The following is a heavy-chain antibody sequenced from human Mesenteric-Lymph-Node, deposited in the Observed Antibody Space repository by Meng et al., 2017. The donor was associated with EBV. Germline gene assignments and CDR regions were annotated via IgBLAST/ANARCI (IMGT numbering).Heavy chain of an antibody. CDR2: IYYSGST. CDR1: VGSYSSSSIY. Sequence: QESGPGLVNPLETLSVTWTVSVGSYSSSSIYWGWIRQPPGKGLEWIGSIYYSGSTYYNPSLKSRVTISVDTSKNQFSLKLSSVTAADTAVYYCARGLRPGENWFDPWGQGALVTVSS. V-gene: IGHV4-39*07. D-gene: IGHD4-17*01. J-gene: IGHJ5*02. CDR3: ARGLRPGENWFDP.